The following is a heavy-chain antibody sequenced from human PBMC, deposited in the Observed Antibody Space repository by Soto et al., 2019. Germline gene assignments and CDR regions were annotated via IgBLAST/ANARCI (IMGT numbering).Heavy chain of an antibody. CDR3: ARGPGYYFDY. V-gene: IGHV3-64*01. J-gene: IGHJ4*02. CDR1: GFTFSSYA. CDR2: ISSNGGST. Sequence: GGSLRLSCAASGFTFSSYAMHWVRQAPGKGLEYVSAISSNGGSTYYANSVKGRFTISRDNSKNTRYLQMGSLRAEDMAVYYCARGPGYYFDYWGQGTLVTVSS.